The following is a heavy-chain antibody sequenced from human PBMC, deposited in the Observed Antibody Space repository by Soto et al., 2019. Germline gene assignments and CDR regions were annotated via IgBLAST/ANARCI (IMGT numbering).Heavy chain of an antibody. Sequence: ASVKVSCKASGYTFTSYGISWVRQAPGQGLEWMGWISAYNGNTNYAQKLQGRVTMTTDTSTSTAYMELRSLRSDDTAVYYCARDPCPYYYDSSGYYPVGCDAFDIWGQGTMVTVSS. CDR2: ISAYNGNT. J-gene: IGHJ3*02. CDR3: ARDPCPYYYDSSGYYPVGCDAFDI. CDR1: GYTFTSYG. D-gene: IGHD3-22*01. V-gene: IGHV1-18*01.